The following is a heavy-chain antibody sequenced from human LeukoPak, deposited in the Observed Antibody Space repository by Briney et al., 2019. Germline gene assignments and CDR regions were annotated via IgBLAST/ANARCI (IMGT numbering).Heavy chain of an antibody. CDR1: GFTFSSYG. CDR3: ARDSTGYYYVGEANWFDP. V-gene: IGHV3-30*02. Sequence: PGGSLRLSCAASGFTFSSYGMHWVRQAPGKGLERVAFIRYDGSNKYYADSVKGRFTISRDNSKNTLYLQMNSLRAEDTAVYYCARDSTGYYYVGEANWFDPWGQGTLVTVSS. CDR2: IRYDGSNK. D-gene: IGHD3-22*01. J-gene: IGHJ5*02.